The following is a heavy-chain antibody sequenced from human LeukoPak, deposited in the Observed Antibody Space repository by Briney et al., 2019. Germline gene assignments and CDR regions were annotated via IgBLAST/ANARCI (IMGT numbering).Heavy chain of an antibody. D-gene: IGHD6-19*01. CDR1: GYTFTGYY. CDR3: ARVVYSSGWYSTYYFDY. J-gene: IGHJ4*02. Sequence: ASVKVSCKASGYTFTGYYMHWVRQAPGQGLEWMGWINPNSGGTNYAQKFQGRVTMTRGTSISTAYMELSRLRSDDTAVFYCARVVYSSGWYSTYYFDYWGQGTLVNVSS. CDR2: INPNSGGT. V-gene: IGHV1-2*02.